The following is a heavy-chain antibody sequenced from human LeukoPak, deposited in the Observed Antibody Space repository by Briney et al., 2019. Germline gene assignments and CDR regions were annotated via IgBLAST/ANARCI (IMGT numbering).Heavy chain of an antibody. Sequence: GASVKVSCKASGYTFTGYYMHWVRQAPGQGLEWMGWINPNSGGTNYAQKFQGRVTMTRDTSISTGYMELSRLRSDDTAVYYCAREVGYCSGGSCYSIGSWFDPWGQGTLVTVSS. CDR2: INPNSGGT. D-gene: IGHD2-15*01. CDR1: GYTFTGYY. V-gene: IGHV1-2*02. CDR3: AREVGYCSGGSCYSIGSWFDP. J-gene: IGHJ5*02.